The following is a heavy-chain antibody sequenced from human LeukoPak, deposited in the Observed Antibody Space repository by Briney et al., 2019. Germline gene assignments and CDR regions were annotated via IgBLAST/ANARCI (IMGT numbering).Heavy chain of an antibody. J-gene: IGHJ4*02. CDR3: AKDLDTITMVRGVKKNDY. CDR1: GFTFSSYA. CDR2: ICGSGGST. V-gene: IGHV3-23*01. D-gene: IGHD3-10*01. Sequence: GGSLRLSCATSGFTFSSYAMSWVRQAPGKGLEWVSAICGSGGSTYYADSVKGRFTISRDNSKNTLYLQMNSLRAEDTAVYYCAKDLDTITMVRGVKKNDYWGQGTLVTVSS.